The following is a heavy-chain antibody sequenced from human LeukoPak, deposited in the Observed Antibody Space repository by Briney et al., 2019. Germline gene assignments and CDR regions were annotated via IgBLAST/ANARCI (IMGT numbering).Heavy chain of an antibody. CDR1: GFTFSSYG. D-gene: IGHD3-10*01. Sequence: PGRSLRLSCAASGFTFSSYGMHWVRQAPGKGLEWVAVIWYDGSNKYYADSVKGRFTISRDNSKNTLYLQMNSLRAEDTAVYYCARGQGGMNGRAGGRSGSYPKTPTDYWGQGTLVTVSS. V-gene: IGHV3-33*01. J-gene: IGHJ4*02. CDR3: ARGQGGMNGRAGGRSGSYPKTPTDY. CDR2: IWYDGSNK.